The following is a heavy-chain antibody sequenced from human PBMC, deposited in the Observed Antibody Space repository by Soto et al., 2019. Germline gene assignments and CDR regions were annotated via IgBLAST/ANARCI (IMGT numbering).Heavy chain of an antibody. Sequence: QSGGSLRLSCAASGFTFSSYGMHWVRQAPGKGLEWVAVISYDGSNKYYADSVKGRFTISRDNSKNTLYLQMNSLRAEDTAVYYCAKEGGYCSSTSCLPLYYYYGMDVWGQGTTVTVSS. J-gene: IGHJ6*02. CDR1: GFTFSSYG. CDR3: AKEGGYCSSTSCLPLYYYYGMDV. D-gene: IGHD2-2*01. CDR2: ISYDGSNK. V-gene: IGHV3-30*18.